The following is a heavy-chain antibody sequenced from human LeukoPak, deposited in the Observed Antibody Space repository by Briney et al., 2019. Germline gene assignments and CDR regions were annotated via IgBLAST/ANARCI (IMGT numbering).Heavy chain of an antibody. CDR3: TTYSVGATIHSTFDF. J-gene: IGHJ4*02. D-gene: IGHD1-26*01. V-gene: IGHV3-48*04. CDR1: GFTFSSYS. Sequence: GSLRLSCAASGFTFSSYSMNWVRQAPGKGLEWVSYISSSSSTIYYADSVKGRFTISRDNAKNSLYLQMNSLRAEDTAVYYCTTYSVGATIHSTFDFWGQGALVTVSS. CDR2: ISSSSSTI.